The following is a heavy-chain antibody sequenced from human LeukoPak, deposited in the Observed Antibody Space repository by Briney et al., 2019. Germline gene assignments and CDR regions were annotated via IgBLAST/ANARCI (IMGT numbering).Heavy chain of an antibody. CDR1: GGSISSYY. D-gene: IGHD3-9*01. V-gene: IGHV4-4*09. CDR3: ARQDTISLWFDP. Sequence: SETLSLTCTVSGGSISSYYWSWIRQPPGKGLEWIGYIYTSGSTNYNPSLKSRGTISVDTSKNQFSLKLSSVTAADTAVYYCARQDTISLWFDPWGQGTLVTVSS. CDR2: IYTSGST. J-gene: IGHJ5*02.